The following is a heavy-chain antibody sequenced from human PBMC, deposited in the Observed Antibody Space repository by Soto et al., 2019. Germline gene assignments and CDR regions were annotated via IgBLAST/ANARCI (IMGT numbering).Heavy chain of an antibody. CDR1: GYTFTGYY. CDR3: ARGHLPYNYDILTGYYPYYFDY. Sequence: ASVKVSCKASGYTFTGYYMHWVRQAPGQGLEWMGWINPNSGGTHYPQKFQGWVTMTRDTSISTAYMVLSRLRSDDTAVYYCARGHLPYNYDILTGYYPYYFDYWGQGTLVTVSS. D-gene: IGHD3-9*01. CDR2: INPNSGGT. J-gene: IGHJ4*02. V-gene: IGHV1-2*04.